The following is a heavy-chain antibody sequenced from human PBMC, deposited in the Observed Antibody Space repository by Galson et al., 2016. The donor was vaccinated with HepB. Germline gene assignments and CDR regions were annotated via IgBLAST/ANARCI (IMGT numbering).Heavy chain of an antibody. V-gene: IGHV3-30*18. J-gene: IGHJ2*01. CDR1: GFIFSAYG. D-gene: IGHD3-9*01. CDR3: AKNFNYDIMTGYYANWYFDL. Sequence: SLRLSCAASGFIFSAYGMHWVRQAPGKGLEWVVVTSYDVNHKYYADSVKGRSTISRDNSKNTLYLQMNSLRAEDTAVYYCAKNFNYDIMTGYYANWYFDLWGRGTLVTVSS. CDR2: TSYDVNHK.